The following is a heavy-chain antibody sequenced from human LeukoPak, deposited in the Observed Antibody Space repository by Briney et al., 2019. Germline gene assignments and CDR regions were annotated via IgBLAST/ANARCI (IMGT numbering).Heavy chain of an antibody. CDR3: GKDLGSNGNYLDRVDY. V-gene: IGHV3-33*06. CDR2: IWYDGSDK. D-gene: IGHD3-22*01. Sequence: QPGGSLRLSCTASGFTFSSYGMHWVRQAPGKGLEWLTIIWYDGSDKYYADSVKGRFTISRDNSKNTLYLQMNSLRAEDTAVYYCGKDLGSNGNYLDRVDYWGQGTLVTVSS. J-gene: IGHJ4*02. CDR1: GFTFSSYG.